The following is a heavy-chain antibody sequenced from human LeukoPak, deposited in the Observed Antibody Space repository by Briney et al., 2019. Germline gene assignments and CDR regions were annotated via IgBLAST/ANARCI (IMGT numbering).Heavy chain of an antibody. V-gene: IGHV3-30*01. CDR1: GFNFRSYS. D-gene: IGHD4-23*01. CDR3: ASLHRVTVPGGNSFLNYMDV. CDR2: VSFDGTEE. Sequence: PGGSLRLSCAASGFNFRSYSMHWVRQAPGKGLEWVAAVSFDGTEEYYPDSLKGRLTISRDNSKSTLYLQMHTPTAEDTAVYYCASLHRVTVPGGNSFLNYMDVWGKGTTVIVSS. J-gene: IGHJ6*03.